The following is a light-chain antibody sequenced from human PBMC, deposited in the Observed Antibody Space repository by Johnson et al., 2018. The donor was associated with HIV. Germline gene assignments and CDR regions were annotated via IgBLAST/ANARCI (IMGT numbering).Light chain of an antibody. J-gene: IGLJ1*01. Sequence: QSVLTQPPSVSAAPGQKVTISCSGSSSNIGNNYVSWYQQLPGTAPKLLIYDNNKRPSGIPDRFSGSKSGTSATLGITGLQTGDEADYHCETWDSSLSVYVFGTGTKVTVL. V-gene: IGLV1-51*01. CDR3: ETWDSSLSVYV. CDR2: DNN. CDR1: SSNIGNNY.